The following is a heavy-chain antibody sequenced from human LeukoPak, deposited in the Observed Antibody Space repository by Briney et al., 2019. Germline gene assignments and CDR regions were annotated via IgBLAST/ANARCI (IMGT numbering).Heavy chain of an antibody. V-gene: IGHV3-23*01. CDR3: ATTRYNYGYYFDY. CDR1: RFTFSSYA. CDR2: ISGSGGST. D-gene: IGHD5-18*01. J-gene: IGHJ4*02. Sequence: GGSLRLSCAASRFTFSSYAMSWVRQAPGKGLEWVSVISGSGGSTYYADSVKGRFTISRDNSKNTLYLQMNSLRAEDTAVYYCATTRYNYGYYFDYWGQGTLVTVSS.